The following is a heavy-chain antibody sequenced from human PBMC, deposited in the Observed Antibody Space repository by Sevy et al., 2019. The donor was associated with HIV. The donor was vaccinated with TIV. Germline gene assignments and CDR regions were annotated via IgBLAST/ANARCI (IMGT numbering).Heavy chain of an antibody. J-gene: IGHJ3*02. CDR1: GFTFSSYG. CDR2: IWNDRSNK. Sequence: GGSLRLSCAASGFTFSSYGMHWVRQAPGKGLEWVAVIWNDRSNKHYADSVKGRFTYSRDNSKNTLYLQMNSLRAEDTAVYYCASLPNNYYDSSGYSGNDAFDIWGQRTMVTVSS. V-gene: IGHV3-33*01. D-gene: IGHD3-22*01. CDR3: ASLPNNYYDSSGYSGNDAFDI.